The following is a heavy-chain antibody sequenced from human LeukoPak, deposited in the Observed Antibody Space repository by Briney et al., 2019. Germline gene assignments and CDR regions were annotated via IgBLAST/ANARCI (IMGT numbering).Heavy chain of an antibody. CDR1: GLTFSSYA. D-gene: IGHD6-13*01. V-gene: IGHV3-23*01. CDR2: ISGSGGST. CDR3: AKGPNRSRIAAAGTGYYFDY. J-gene: IGHJ4*02. Sequence: GGSLRLSCAASGLTFSSYAMSWVRQAPGKGLEWASAISGSGGSTYYADSVKGRFTISRDNSKNTLYLQMNSLRAEDTAVYYCAKGPNRSRIAAAGTGYYFDYWGQGTLVTVSS.